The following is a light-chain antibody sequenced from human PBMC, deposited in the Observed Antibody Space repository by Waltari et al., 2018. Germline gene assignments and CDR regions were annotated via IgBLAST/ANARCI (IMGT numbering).Light chain of an antibody. CDR2: DAS. CDR1: PSVGRT. CDR3: QKYGTRPAT. V-gene: IGKV3-20*01. J-gene: IGKJ1*01. Sequence: EIVLTQSPASLSLSPGYSATLSCRASPSVGRTLAWYQQRPSQAPRLLIYDASSRATGIPDRFSGSGSGTDFSLTISRLEPEDFAVYYCQKYGTRPATFGQGTKVEVK.